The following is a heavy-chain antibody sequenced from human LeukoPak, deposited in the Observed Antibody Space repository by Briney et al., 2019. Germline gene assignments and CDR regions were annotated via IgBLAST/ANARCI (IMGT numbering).Heavy chain of an antibody. V-gene: IGHV3-30*18. J-gene: IGHJ6*03. Sequence: GGSLRLSCAASGFTFSSYGMHWVRQAPGKGLEWVAVISYDGSNKYYADSVKGRFTISRDNSKNTLSLQMNSLRVEDTAVYYCAKVMPPGRILFYSYYMDVWGRGTTVTVSS. CDR1: GFTFSSYG. CDR2: ISYDGSNK. D-gene: IGHD2-15*01. CDR3: AKVMPPGRILFYSYYMDV.